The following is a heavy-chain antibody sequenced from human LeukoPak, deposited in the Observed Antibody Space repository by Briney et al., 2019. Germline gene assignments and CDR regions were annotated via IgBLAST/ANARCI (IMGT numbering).Heavy chain of an antibody. Sequence: SETLSLTCAVHGGSFSGYYWSWIRQPPGKGLEWIGEINQSGSTNYNPSLKSRVTISVDTSKSQFSLKLSSVTAADTAIYYCARNIVGPRQVDYWGQGTLVTVSS. V-gene: IGHV4-34*01. CDR1: GGSFSGYY. CDR3: ARNIVGPRQVDY. CDR2: INQSGST. D-gene: IGHD1-26*01. J-gene: IGHJ4*02.